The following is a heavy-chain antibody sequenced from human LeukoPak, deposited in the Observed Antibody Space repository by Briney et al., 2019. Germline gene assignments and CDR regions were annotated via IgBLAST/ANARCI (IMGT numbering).Heavy chain of an antibody. CDR1: GYTFTGYY. V-gene: IGHV1-2*02. J-gene: IGHJ4*02. Sequence: ASVKVSCKASGYTFTGYYMHWVRQAPGQGLEWMGWINPNSGGTDYAQKFQGRVTMTRDTSISTAYMELSRLRSDDTAVYYCATNYCSSTSCYLPYFDYWGQGTLVTVSS. D-gene: IGHD2-2*01. CDR3: ATNYCSSTSCYLPYFDY. CDR2: INPNSGGT.